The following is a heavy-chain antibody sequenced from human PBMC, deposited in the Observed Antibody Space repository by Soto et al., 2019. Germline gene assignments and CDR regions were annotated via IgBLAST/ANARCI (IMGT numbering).Heavy chain of an antibody. CDR1: GFTFSSYP. D-gene: IGHD6-19*01. V-gene: IGHV3-30-3*01. Sequence: QMQLVESGGGVVQPGRSLRLSCAASGFTFSSYPMHWVRQAPGKGLEWVAVISFDGSKKYYADSVKGRFFISKDNSKNTLSLQMNSLRDEDSAVYYCARLPGPLVAVLYLYPVDVRDPVSDADVWGEGTAVTVSS. CDR3: ARLPGPLVAVLYLYPVDVRDPVSDADV. CDR2: ISFDGSKK. J-gene: IGHJ6*04.